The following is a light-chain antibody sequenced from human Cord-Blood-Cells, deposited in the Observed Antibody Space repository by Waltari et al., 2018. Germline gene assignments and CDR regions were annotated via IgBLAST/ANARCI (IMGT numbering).Light chain of an antibody. V-gene: IGKV1-33*01. Sequence: DIQMTQSPSFLSASVGDRVTITCQARQDISNYLNWYQQKPGKAPKLLDYDASNLEPGGPSRFSGSGSGTDFTFTISSLQPEDIATYYCQQYDNLPWTFGQGTKVEIK. J-gene: IGKJ1*01. CDR2: DAS. CDR3: QQYDNLPWT. CDR1: QDISNY.